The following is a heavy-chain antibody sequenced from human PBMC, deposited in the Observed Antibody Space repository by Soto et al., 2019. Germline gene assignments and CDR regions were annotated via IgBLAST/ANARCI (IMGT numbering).Heavy chain of an antibody. CDR1: GFPFSKAW. D-gene: IGHD6-13*01. CDR3: TPDVRRSAAWGFDP. CDR2: VKSKTDGETT. Sequence: EVQLVESGGGLVKPGGSLRLSCSASGFPFSKAWMSWVRQAPGKGPEWVGRVKSKTDGETTGYAAPVRGRFTISRDDSKNMVYLQMNSLKTEDTALYYCTPDVRRSAAWGFDPWGQGTLVTVSS. J-gene: IGHJ5*02. V-gene: IGHV3-15*01.